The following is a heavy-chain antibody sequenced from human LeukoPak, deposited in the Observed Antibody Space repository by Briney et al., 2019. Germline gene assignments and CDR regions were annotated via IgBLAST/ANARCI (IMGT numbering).Heavy chain of an antibody. D-gene: IGHD5-18*01. CDR1: GFTFSSSA. Sequence: GGSLRLSCAASGFTFSSSAMSWVRQAPGKGLEWVSAIRNNGGYTYYADSVQGRFTISRDNSKSTLCLQMNSLRAEDTAVYYCAGRPTGYSSGYIHWGQGTLVTVSS. CDR3: AGRPTGYSSGYIH. J-gene: IGHJ4*02. CDR2: IRNNGGYT. V-gene: IGHV3-23*01.